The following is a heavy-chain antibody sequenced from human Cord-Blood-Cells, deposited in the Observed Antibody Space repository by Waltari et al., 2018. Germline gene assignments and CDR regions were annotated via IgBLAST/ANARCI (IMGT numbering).Heavy chain of an antibody. V-gene: IGHV3-21*01. Sequence: EVQLVESGGGLVKPGGSLRLSCSASGFTFSSYSMNWVRQAPGKGLEWVSSISSSSSYIYYADAVKCRFTISRDNAKNSLYLQMNSLRAEDTAVYYCARTGIGWYFDLWGRGTLVTVSS. J-gene: IGHJ2*01. CDR3: ARTGIGWYFDL. D-gene: IGHD7-27*01. CDR1: GFTFSSYS. CDR2: ISSSSSYI.